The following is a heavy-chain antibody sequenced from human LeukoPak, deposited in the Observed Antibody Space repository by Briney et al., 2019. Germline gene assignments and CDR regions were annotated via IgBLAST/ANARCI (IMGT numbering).Heavy chain of an antibody. V-gene: IGHV1-2*06. Sequence: ASVKVSCKASGYTFTVYYIHWVRQAPGQGLEWMGRINPNSGGTNYAQMFQGRVTMTRDTSISTAYIELSRLSSDDTAVYYCARDGKETADRNTALDYWGQGFPGHRLL. CDR3: ARDGKETADRNTALDY. CDR2: INPNSGGT. J-gene: IGHJ4*02. D-gene: IGHD2-21*02. CDR1: GYTFTVYY.